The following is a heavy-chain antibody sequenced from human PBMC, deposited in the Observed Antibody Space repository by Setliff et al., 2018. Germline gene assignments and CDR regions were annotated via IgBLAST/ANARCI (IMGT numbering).Heavy chain of an antibody. CDR2: ISGNSGST. CDR1: GFNCSINDMTYG. J-gene: IGHJ4*02. V-gene: IGHV3-23*01. Sequence: GGSLRLSCAASGFNCSINDMTYGMSWVRQAPGKGLQWVSGISGNSGSTYYADSVRGRFTISRDNSKNTLYLQMNSLRAEDTAVYYCARCSTWDNHYPHFNYWGQGTLVTVSS. CDR3: ARCSTWDNHYPHFNY. D-gene: IGHD6-13*01.